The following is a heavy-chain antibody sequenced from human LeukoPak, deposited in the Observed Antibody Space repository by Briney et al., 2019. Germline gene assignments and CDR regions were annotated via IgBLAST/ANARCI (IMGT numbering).Heavy chain of an antibody. CDR3: ARDPYCSGGSCYSDFDY. CDR1: GYTFTSYG. CDR2: ISANNGNT. Sequence: ASVKVSCKASGYTFTSYGISWVRQAPGQGLDWMDWISANNGNTNYAQKLQGRVTMTTDTCTSTAYMELRSLRSDDTAVYYCARDPYCSGGSCYSDFDYWGQGTLVTVSS. J-gene: IGHJ4*02. D-gene: IGHD2-15*01. V-gene: IGHV1-18*01.